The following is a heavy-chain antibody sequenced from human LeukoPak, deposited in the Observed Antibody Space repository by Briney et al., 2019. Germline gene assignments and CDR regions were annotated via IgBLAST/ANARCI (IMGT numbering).Heavy chain of an antibody. J-gene: IGHJ5*02. CDR1: GGSFSNFG. D-gene: IGHD3-22*01. CDR2: ILPVSNTA. CDR3: ARADRYYYDSSGPLGP. V-gene: IGHV1-69*06. Sequence: ASVKVSCKASGGSFSNFGISWVRQAPGQGLEWMGGILPVSNTANNAQNFQGRVTFTADTSTGTAYMELSSLRSEDTAVYHCARADRYYYDSSGPLGPWGQGTLVTVSS.